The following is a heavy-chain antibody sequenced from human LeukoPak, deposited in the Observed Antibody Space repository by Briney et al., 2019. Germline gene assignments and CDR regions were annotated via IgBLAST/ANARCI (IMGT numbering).Heavy chain of an antibody. V-gene: IGHV3-74*01. Sequence: GGSLRLSCAASGFTFSSYSMNWVRQAPGKGLVWVSRINSDGSSTNYADSVKGRFTISRDNAKNTLYLQMNSLRAEDTAVYYCVRGVTIFGVVLYDYYYYMDVWGKGTTVTVSS. CDR2: INSDGSST. D-gene: IGHD3-3*01. CDR1: GFTFSSYS. CDR3: VRGVTIFGVVLYDYYYYMDV. J-gene: IGHJ6*03.